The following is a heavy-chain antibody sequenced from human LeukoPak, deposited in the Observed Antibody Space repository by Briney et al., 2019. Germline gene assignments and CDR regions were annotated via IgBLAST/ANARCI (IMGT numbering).Heavy chain of an antibody. CDR1: GYTSTSYD. J-gene: IGHJ5*02. V-gene: IGHV1-8*01. CDR2: MNPNSGNT. Sequence: ASVKVSCKASGYTSTSYDINWVRQATGQGLEWMGWMNPNSGNTGYAQKFQGRVTMTMNTSISAAYMELSSLRSEDTAVYYCARGFDGCSGGSCYRFDPWGQGTLVTVSS. D-gene: IGHD2-15*01. CDR3: ARGFDGCSGGSCYRFDP.